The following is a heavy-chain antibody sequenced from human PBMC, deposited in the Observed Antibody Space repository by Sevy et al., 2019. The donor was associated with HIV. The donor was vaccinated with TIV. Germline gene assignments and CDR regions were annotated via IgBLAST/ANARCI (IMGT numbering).Heavy chain of an antibody. CDR2: SSWNSGSI. CDR1: GFTFDEYA. CDR3: AKGIGYSNGWYSWFDS. D-gene: IGHD6-19*01. J-gene: IGHJ5*01. Sequence: GGSLRLSCVASGFTFDEYAMHWVRQAPGKGPEWVSGSSWNSGSIGYAESVKGRFTISRDNAKNSLYLQMNGLRVEDTALYYCAKGIGYSNGWYSWFDSWGQGTLVTVSS. V-gene: IGHV3-9*01.